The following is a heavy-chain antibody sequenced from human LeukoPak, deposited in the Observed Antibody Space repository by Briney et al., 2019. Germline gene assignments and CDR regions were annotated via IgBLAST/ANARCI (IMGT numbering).Heavy chain of an antibody. Sequence: GGSLRLSCAASGFTFSSYWMSWVRQAPGKGLEWVANINQDGSEKYYVDSVKDRFTISRDNAKNSLYLQMNSLRAEDTAVYYCVRRAGGYSHPYDYWGQGTLVTVSS. CDR2: INQDGSEK. CDR1: GFTFSSYW. J-gene: IGHJ4*02. CDR3: VRRAGGYSHPYDY. D-gene: IGHD4-23*01. V-gene: IGHV3-7*03.